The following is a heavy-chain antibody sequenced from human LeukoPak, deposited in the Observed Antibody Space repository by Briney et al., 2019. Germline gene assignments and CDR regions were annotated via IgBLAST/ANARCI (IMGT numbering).Heavy chain of an antibody. CDR1: GFTLSNYD. Sequence: GGSLRLSCAASGFTLSNYDMRWVRPATGKGLEWVSGIGTAGDTYYSDSVMGRFTMSRENVKNSLYLQMNSVRAGDTAVYYCARGLYGASGYWGQGALVTVSS. CDR3: ARGLYGASGY. J-gene: IGHJ4*02. CDR2: IGTAGDT. D-gene: IGHD4-17*01. V-gene: IGHV3-13*01.